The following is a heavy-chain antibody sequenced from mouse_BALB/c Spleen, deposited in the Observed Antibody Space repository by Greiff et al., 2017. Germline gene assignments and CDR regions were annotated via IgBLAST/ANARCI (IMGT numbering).Heavy chain of an antibody. V-gene: IGHV1-82*01. CDR2: IYPGDGDT. D-gene: IGHD1-1*01. CDR1: GYAFSSSW. Sequence: QVQLQQSGPELVKPGASVKIFCKASGYAFSSSWMNWVKQRPGQGLEWIGRIYPGDGDTNYNGKFKGKATLTADKSSSTAYMQLSSLTSVDSAVYFCAREYYGSSSYAMDYWGQGTSVTVSS. CDR3: AREYYGSSSYAMDY. J-gene: IGHJ4*01.